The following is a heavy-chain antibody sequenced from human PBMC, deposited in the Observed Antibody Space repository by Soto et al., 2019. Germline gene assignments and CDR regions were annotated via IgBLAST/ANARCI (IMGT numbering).Heavy chain of an antibody. V-gene: IGHV3-33*01. D-gene: IGHD6-19*01. CDR2: IWSDGKKE. J-gene: IGHJ6*02. CDR3: ARDRDGGWFHMDV. CDR1: GFPFWHYG. Sequence: QVQLVESGGGVVQPGRSLRLSCVGSGFPFWHYGMHWVRQAPGKGLEWVAVIWSDGKKESYADFLKGRFAISRDNFKDTLYLQRNSLRAEDTAVYYCARDRDGGWFHMDVWGQGTTVTVSS.